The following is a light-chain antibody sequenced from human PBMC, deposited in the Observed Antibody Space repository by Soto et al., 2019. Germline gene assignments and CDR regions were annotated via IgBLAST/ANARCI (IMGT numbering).Light chain of an antibody. CDR3: LQHKSYPRT. Sequence: DIQMTQSPSTLSASVGDGVSMTCRASQDISNFLVWFQQRPGKVPKRLMYSANRLESGVPSRFSGSGSGTEFTLTISSLQPEDFATYYCLQHKSYPRTFGQGTKVDIK. CDR1: QDISNF. V-gene: IGKV1-17*03. CDR2: SAN. J-gene: IGKJ1*01.